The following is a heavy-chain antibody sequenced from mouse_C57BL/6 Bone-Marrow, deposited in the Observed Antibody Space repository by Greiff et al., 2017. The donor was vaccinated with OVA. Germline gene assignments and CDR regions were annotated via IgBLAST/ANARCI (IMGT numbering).Heavy chain of an antibody. Sequence: QVQLQQPGAELVKPGASVKPSCKASGYTFTSYWMQWVKQRPGQGLEWIGEIDPSDSYTNYNQKFKGKATLTVDTSSSTAYMPLSSLTSEDSAVYYCARRGRAWFAYWGQGTLVTVSA. D-gene: IGHD3-3*01. V-gene: IGHV1-50*01. CDR1: GYTFTSYW. J-gene: IGHJ3*01. CDR3: ARRGRAWFAY. CDR2: IDPSDSYT.